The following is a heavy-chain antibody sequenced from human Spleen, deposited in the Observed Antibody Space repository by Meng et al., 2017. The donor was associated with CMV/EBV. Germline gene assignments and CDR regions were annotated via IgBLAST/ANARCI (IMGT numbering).Heavy chain of an antibody. D-gene: IGHD3-10*01. CDR1: GGSISSSSYY. CDR3: ATQPMVRGVMGY. V-gene: IGHV4-39*07. J-gene: IGHJ4*02. Sequence: SETLSLTCTVSGGSISSSSYYWGWIRQPPGKGLEWIGSIYYSGSTYYNPSLKSRVTISVDTSKNQFSLKLSSVTAADTAVYYCATQPMVRGVMGYWGQGTLVTVSS. CDR2: IYYSGST.